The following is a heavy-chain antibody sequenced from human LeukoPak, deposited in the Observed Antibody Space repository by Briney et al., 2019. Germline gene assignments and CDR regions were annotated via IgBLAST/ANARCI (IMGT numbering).Heavy chain of an antibody. CDR2: IYPGDSDT. J-gene: IGHJ4*02. Sequence: GESLKISCKGSGYSFTSYWIGWVRQMPGKGLEWMGIIYPGDSDTRYSPSFQDQVTISADKSISTAYLQWSSLKASDTAMYYCARVYYCSSTSCYPYYFDYWGQGTLVTVSS. CDR1: GYSFTSYW. CDR3: ARVYYCSSTSCYPYYFDY. D-gene: IGHD2-2*01. V-gene: IGHV5-51*01.